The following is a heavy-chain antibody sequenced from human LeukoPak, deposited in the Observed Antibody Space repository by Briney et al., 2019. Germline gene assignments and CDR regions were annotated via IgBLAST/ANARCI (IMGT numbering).Heavy chain of an antibody. CDR1: GFTFSSYA. Sequence: GGSLRLSCAASGFTFSSYAMSWVRQAPGKGLEWVSGITGSGGSTYYADSVKGRFTVSRDNSKNTLYLQMNSLIGAQPCVYFCARGRGSSSLIYFDYCGQGTLVTVSS. D-gene: IGHD3-10*01. CDR3: ARGRGSSSLIYFDY. J-gene: IGHJ4*02. CDR2: ITGSGGST. V-gene: IGHV3-23*01.